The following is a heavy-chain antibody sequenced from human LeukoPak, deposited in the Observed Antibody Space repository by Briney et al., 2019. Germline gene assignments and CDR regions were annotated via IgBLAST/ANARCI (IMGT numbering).Heavy chain of an antibody. CDR3: AREGSVHYGGKEGRVYFDY. D-gene: IGHD4-23*01. Sequence: PGGSLRLSCAASGLTFSTYAMSWVRQAPGKGLEWIGRIYTSGSTNYNPSLKSRVTMSVDTSKNQFSLKLSSVTAADTAVYYCAREGSVHYGGKEGRVYFDYWGQGTLVTVSS. CDR2: IYTSGST. J-gene: IGHJ4*02. V-gene: IGHV4-4*07. CDR1: GLTFSTYA.